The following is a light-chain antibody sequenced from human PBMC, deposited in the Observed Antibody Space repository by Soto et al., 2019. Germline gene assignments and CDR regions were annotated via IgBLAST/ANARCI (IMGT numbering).Light chain of an antibody. CDR2: QVT. Sequence: LTQPASVSGSPGQSITISCTGTSIDLAIYNYVSWYQQQPGKAPKLMIYQVTNRPSGVSNRFSGSRSGNTASLTISGLQAEDEADYYCSSYTDSSNYVFXTGTKVTVL. J-gene: IGLJ1*01. V-gene: IGLV2-14*01. CDR3: SSYTDSSNYV. CDR1: SIDLAIYNY.